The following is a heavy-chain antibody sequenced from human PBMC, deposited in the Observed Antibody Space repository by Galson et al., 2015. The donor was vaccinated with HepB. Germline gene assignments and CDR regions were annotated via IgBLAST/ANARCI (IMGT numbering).Heavy chain of an antibody. D-gene: IGHD3-10*01. Sequence: SLRLSCAASGFTVSSNYMSWVRQAPGKGLEWVSVIYSGGSTYYADSVKGRFTISRHNSKNTLYLQMNSLRAEDTAVYYCARGITMVRGVNQIYYYYGMGVWGQGTTVTVSS. V-gene: IGHV3-53*04. CDR3: ARGITMVRGVNQIYYYYGMGV. CDR2: IYSGGST. CDR1: GFTVSSNY. J-gene: IGHJ6*02.